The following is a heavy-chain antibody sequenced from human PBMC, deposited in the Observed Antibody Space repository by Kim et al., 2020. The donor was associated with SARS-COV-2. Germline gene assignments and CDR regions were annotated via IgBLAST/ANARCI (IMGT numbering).Heavy chain of an antibody. J-gene: IGHJ4*02. D-gene: IGHD2-2*01. V-gene: IGHV3-64D*06. CDR3: VKDFGDCSSTTCYLYYFQY. CDR1: GFTFSSYA. CDR2: ISSSGGST. Sequence: GGSLRLSCSASGFTFSSYAMHWVRQAPGKGLEYVSAISSSGGSTYSADSVKGRFTISRDNSKNTVYLHMSSLRADDSAVYYCVKDFGDCSSTTCYLYYFQYWGQGTLVTVSS.